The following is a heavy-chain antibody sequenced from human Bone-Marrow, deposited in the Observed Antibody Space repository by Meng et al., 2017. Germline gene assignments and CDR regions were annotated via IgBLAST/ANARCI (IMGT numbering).Heavy chain of an antibody. D-gene: IGHD3-22*01. Sequence: QITLKESGPTLVKPTQTLTLTCILSGFSLSTTGVGVGWIRQPPGKALKWLALIYWDDDQRYSPSLKSRLTITKDTPKNQVVLTMTNMDPVDTATYYCAHADSSGYYQAWGQGTLVTVSS. CDR3: AHADSSGYYQA. J-gene: IGHJ4*02. CDR2: IYWDDDQ. CDR1: GFSLSTTGVG. V-gene: IGHV2-5*02.